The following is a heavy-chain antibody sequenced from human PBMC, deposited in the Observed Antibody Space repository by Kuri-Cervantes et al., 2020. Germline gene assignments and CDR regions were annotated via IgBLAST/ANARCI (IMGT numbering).Heavy chain of an antibody. J-gene: IGHJ5*02. CDR1: GYTFTGYY. CDR3: ARVTYYGSGSYLVDP. Sequence: ASVKVFCKASGYTFTGYYMHWVRQAPGQGLEWRGWINPNSGGTNYAQKFQGRVTMTRDTSISTAYMELSRLRSDDTAVYYCARVTYYGSGSYLVDPWGQGTLVTVSS. D-gene: IGHD3-10*01. CDR2: INPNSGGT. V-gene: IGHV1-2*02.